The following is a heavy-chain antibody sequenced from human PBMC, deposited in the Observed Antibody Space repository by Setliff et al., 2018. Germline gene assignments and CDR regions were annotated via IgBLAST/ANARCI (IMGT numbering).Heavy chain of an antibody. D-gene: IGHD3-22*01. Sequence: ASVKVSCKASGYTFTGYYMHWVRQAPGQGLEWMGWINPNSGGTNYAQKFQGRVTMTRDTSISTAYMELRSLRSDDSAVYYCARINFYVSSGYYYASDYWGQGTLVTVSS. CDR3: ARINFYVSSGYYYASDY. J-gene: IGHJ4*02. V-gene: IGHV1-2*02. CDR2: INPNSGGT. CDR1: GYTFTGYY.